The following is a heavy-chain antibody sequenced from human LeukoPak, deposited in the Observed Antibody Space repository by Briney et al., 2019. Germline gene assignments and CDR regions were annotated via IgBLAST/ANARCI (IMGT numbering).Heavy chain of an antibody. CDR1: GGTFSSYA. CDR2: IIPIFGTA. J-gene: IGHJ4*02. CDR3: ARDTTGYSSGWYYFDY. Sequence: ASVKVCCKASGGTFSSYAISWVRQAPGQGLEWMGGIIPIFGTANYAQKFQGRVTITADESTSTAYMELSSLRSEDTAVYYCARDTTGYSSGWYYFDYWGQGTLVTVSS. D-gene: IGHD6-19*01. V-gene: IGHV1-69*13.